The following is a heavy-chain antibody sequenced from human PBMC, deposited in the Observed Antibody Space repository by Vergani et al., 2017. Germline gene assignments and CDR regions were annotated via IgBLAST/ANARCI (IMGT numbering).Heavy chain of an antibody. J-gene: IGHJ4*02. Sequence: QVQLVQSGAEVKKPGSSVKVSCKASGGTFSSYAISWVRQAPGQGLEWMGGIIPIFGTANYAQKFQGRVTITADKSTSTAYMELSSLRSEDTAVYYCARDSPRGWSGPWAPWTFDYWGQGTLVTVSS. CDR1: GGTFSSYA. CDR2: IIPIFGTA. V-gene: IGHV1-69*06. D-gene: IGHD3-3*01. CDR3: ARDSPRGWSGPWAPWTFDY.